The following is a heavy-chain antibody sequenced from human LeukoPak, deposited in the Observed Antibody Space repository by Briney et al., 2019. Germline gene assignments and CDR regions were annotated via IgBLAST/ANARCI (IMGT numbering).Heavy chain of an antibody. Sequence: SETLSLTCAVYGGTFSGYYWSWIRQPPGKGLEWIGEINHSGSTNYNPSLKSRVTISVDTSKNQFSLKLSSVTAADTAVYYCARAKYSYGSLTIDYWGQGTLVTVSS. D-gene: IGHD5-18*01. CDR3: ARAKYSYGSLTIDY. CDR2: INHSGST. V-gene: IGHV4-34*01. J-gene: IGHJ4*02. CDR1: GGTFSGYY.